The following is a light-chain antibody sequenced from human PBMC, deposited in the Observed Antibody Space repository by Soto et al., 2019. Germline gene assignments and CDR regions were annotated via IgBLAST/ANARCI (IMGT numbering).Light chain of an antibody. CDR3: QHYNNWPAWT. Sequence: EIVMTQSPATLSVSPGERATVSCRASQSVSRNLAWYQQKPGQAPRLLIYGASTRATGLPVRFSGSGSGTEFTLTISSLQSEDFAVYYCQHYNNWPAWTFGQGTRVEIK. V-gene: IGKV3-15*01. J-gene: IGKJ1*01. CDR2: GAS. CDR1: QSVSRN.